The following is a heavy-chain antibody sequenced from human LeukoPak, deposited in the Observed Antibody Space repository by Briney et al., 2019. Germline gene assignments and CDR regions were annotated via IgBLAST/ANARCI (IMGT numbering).Heavy chain of an antibody. Sequence: PGGSLRLSCAASGFTFSSYAMHWVRQAPGKGLEWVAVISYDGSNKYYADSVKGRFTISRDNSKNTLYLQMNSLRAEDTAVYYCAREGTYYDFWSGYLTRTLRYYYGMDVWGQGTTVTVSS. V-gene: IGHV3-30-3*01. CDR2: ISYDGSNK. D-gene: IGHD3-3*01. CDR3: AREGTYYDFWSGYLTRTLRYYYGMDV. CDR1: GFTFSSYA. J-gene: IGHJ6*02.